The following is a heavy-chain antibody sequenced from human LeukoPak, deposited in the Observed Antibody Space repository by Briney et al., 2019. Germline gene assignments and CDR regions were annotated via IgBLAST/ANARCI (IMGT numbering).Heavy chain of an antibody. CDR1: GFTFSSYA. V-gene: IGHV3-23*01. Sequence: PGGSLRLSCAASGFTFSSYAMSWVRQAPGKGLEWVSAISCSGGSTYYADSVKGRFAIFRDNSKNTLYLQMNSLRAEDKAVYYCAKGGSITGKLDYWGQGTLVTVSS. J-gene: IGHJ4*02. D-gene: IGHD1-20*01. CDR3: AKGGSITGKLDY. CDR2: ISCSGGST.